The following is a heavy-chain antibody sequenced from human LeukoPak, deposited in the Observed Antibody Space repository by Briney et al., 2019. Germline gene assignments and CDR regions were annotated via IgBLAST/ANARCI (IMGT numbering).Heavy chain of an antibody. V-gene: IGHV4-38-2*02. Sequence: TSETLSLTCAVSGYSLSRGYYWGWIRQPQGKGLEWIGSIYHSGSTYYNPSLKSRVTISVDTSKNQFSLKLSSVTAADTAVYYWARDTEILWFGESSGAFDIWGQGTMVTVSS. J-gene: IGHJ3*02. CDR3: ARDTEILWFGESSGAFDI. CDR2: IYHSGST. D-gene: IGHD3-10*01. CDR1: GYSLSRGYY.